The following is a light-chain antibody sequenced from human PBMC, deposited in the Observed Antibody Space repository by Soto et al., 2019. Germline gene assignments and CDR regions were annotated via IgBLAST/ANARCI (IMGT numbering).Light chain of an antibody. V-gene: IGKV3-11*01. Sequence: EIELTQSPATLSLSPGERATLSCRASQNVEGYLAWYQQKPGQATRLLIDDASNRAPGIPARFSGSGSGTDFTLTISSLEPEDFAVYYSQQRKTWPLITFGQGTRLEIK. CDR2: DAS. J-gene: IGKJ5*01. CDR3: QQRKTWPLIT. CDR1: QNVEGY.